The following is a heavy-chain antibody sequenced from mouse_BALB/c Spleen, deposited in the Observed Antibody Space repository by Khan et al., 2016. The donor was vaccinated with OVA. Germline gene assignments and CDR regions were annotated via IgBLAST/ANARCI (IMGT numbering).Heavy chain of an antibody. V-gene: IGHV2-6-4*01. CDR2: IWGGGGT. J-gene: IGHJ4*01. D-gene: IGHD2-14*01. CDR1: GFSVSRYN. CDR3: ARAYYRYDGYYAMDD. Sequence: QVQLKQSGPGLVAPSQSLSITCTVSGFSVSRYNIHWIRQAPGKGLEWLGMIWGGGGTDYNPNLKSRLNISKDNSKSQVFLKMNSLQTDDTAMYYCARAYYRYDGYYAMDDWCQGTTDTGSS.